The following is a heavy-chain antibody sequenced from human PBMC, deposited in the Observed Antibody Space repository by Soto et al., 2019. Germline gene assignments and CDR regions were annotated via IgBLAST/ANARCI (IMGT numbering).Heavy chain of an antibody. CDR2: INYSGST. J-gene: IGHJ4*02. CDR1: GGSISSYY. D-gene: IGHD2-21*01. V-gene: IGHV4-59*08. CDR3: ARHFRGEYFAY. Sequence: SETLSLTCTVSGGSISSYYWSWIRQPPGKGLEWIGYINYSGSTNYNPSLKSRVTISVDTSKNQFSLKLSSVTAADTAVYYCARHFRGEYFAYWRQGTLVTVSS.